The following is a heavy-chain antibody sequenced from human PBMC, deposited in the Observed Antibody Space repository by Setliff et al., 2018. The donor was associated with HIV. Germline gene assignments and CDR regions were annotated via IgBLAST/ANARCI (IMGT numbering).Heavy chain of an antibody. Sequence: SETLSLTCALYGGSFRGYFWTWIRPPPGKGLEWIGEINHRGSTNYNSSLKRRVTTVVDTSKNQFSLNLGAVTAEETAVYYCARGSVFWDRGNHYQYMDVWATGTTVT. D-gene: IGHD3-10*01. V-gene: IGHV4-34*01. CDR2: INHRGST. J-gene: IGHJ6*03. CDR1: GGSFRGYF. CDR3: ARGSVFWDRGNHYQYMDV.